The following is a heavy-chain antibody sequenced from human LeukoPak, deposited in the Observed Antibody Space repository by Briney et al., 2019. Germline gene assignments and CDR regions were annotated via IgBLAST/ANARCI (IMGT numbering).Heavy chain of an antibody. V-gene: IGHV3-11*01. Sequence: GGSLRLSCVVSGFTVSSNYMSWVRQAPGKGLEWVSYISGSASTIYYADSVRDRFSISRDNAKNSLYLQMNSLRAEDTAVYYCARERLYGSGTGLYWGQGTLVTVSS. CDR2: ISGSASTI. D-gene: IGHD3-10*01. J-gene: IGHJ4*02. CDR1: GFTVSSNY. CDR3: ARERLYGSGTGLY.